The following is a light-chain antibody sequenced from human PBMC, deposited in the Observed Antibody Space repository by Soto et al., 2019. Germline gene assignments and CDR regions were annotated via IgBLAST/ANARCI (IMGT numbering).Light chain of an antibody. Sequence: ELVLTQSPGTLSLSPAERATLSCSASKSVSSSYVTWYQQKPGQAPRLLIYGASSRATGVPDKFSGSGSGTDFTLTISRLDPEDVAVYYCHQYGSSQTFGQGPKLESK. CDR1: KSVSSSY. V-gene: IGKV3-20*01. CDR2: GAS. CDR3: HQYGSSQT. J-gene: IGKJ2*01.